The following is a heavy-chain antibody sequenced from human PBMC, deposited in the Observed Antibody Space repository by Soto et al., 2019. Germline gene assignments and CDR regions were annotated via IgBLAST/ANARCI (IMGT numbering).Heavy chain of an antibody. CDR2: ISPIFGAT. CDR1: GGTFSSYA. D-gene: IGHD3-3*01. V-gene: IGHV1-69*13. J-gene: IGHJ4*02. CDR3: ARAPYYDFWSGYYRENYFDC. Sequence: ASVKVSCKASGGTFSSYAISWVRQAPGQGLEWMGGISPIFGATNYAQKFQGRVTITADESTTTAYMELSSLRSEDTAVYYCARAPYYDFWSGYYRENYFDCWGRGTLVTVSS.